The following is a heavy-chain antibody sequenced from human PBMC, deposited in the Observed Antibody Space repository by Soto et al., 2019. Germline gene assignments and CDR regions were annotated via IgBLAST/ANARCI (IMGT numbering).Heavy chain of an antibody. CDR1: GFTFDDYA. CDR2: ISWNSGSI. V-gene: IGHV3-9*01. CDR3: AKDGGYSSGRYGA. Sequence: GGSLRLSCAASGFTFDDYAMHWVRQAPGKGLEWVSGISWNSGSIGYADSVKGRFTISRDNAKNSLYLQMNSLRAEDTALYYCAKDGGYSSGRYGAWGQGTLVTVSS. J-gene: IGHJ5*02. D-gene: IGHD6-19*01.